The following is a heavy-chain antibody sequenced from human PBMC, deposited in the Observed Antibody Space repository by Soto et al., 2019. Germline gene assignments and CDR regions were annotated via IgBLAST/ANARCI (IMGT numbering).Heavy chain of an antibody. CDR2: IYNSGRT. D-gene: IGHD3-10*01. V-gene: IGHV4-39*01. CDR3: ARHTLSGIIV. J-gene: IGHJ4*02. Sequence: QLQLQESGPGLVKPSETLSLTCIVSGGSISSTNYCWGWIRQPPGKGLEWIGSIYNSGRTYYNPSLKSRVTISVDTSKNQFSLKLSSVTAADTAVYYCARHTLSGIIVWGQGTLVTVSS. CDR1: GGSISSTNYC.